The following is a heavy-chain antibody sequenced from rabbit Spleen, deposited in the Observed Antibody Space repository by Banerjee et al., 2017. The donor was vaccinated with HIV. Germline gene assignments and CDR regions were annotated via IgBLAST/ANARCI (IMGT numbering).Heavy chain of an antibody. CDR3: ARGSATMTMVITGYYLYL. D-gene: IGHD2-1*01. Sequence: QSLEESGGDLVKPGASLTLTCIASGVSFSGDSYMCWVRQAPGKGLEWIACIDTGSSGFTYFANWAKGRFTISKTSSTTVTLQMTSLTAADTATYFCARGSATMTMVITGYYLYLWGPGTLVTVS. V-gene: IGHV1S40*01. CDR2: IDTGSSGFT. CDR1: GVSFSGDSY. J-gene: IGHJ4*01.